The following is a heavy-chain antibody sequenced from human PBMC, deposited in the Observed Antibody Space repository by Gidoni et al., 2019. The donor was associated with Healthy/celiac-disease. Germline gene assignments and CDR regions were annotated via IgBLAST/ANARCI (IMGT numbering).Heavy chain of an antibody. CDR2: IYYSGST. CDR1: GGSISSGGYY. J-gene: IGHJ1*01. Sequence: QVQLQESGPGLVKPSQTLSLTCTVSGGSISSGGYYWGWIRQHPGKGLEWIGYIYYSGSTYYNPSLKSRVTISVDTSKNQFSLKLSSVTAADTAVYYCARYWSGTPEYFQHWGQGTLVTVSS. CDR3: ARYWSGTPEYFQH. D-gene: IGHD1-1*01. V-gene: IGHV4-31*03.